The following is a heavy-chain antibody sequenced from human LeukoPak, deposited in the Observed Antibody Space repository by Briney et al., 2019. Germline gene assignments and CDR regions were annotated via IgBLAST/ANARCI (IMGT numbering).Heavy chain of an antibody. J-gene: IGHJ4*02. CDR3: AKDPRLREFDY. D-gene: IGHD1-26*01. CDR2: ISSSSYI. V-gene: IGHV3-21*04. Sequence: GGSLRLSCAASGFTFSSYSMNWVRQAPGKGLEWVSSISSSSYIYYADSVKGRFTISRDNAKNSLYLQMNSLRAEDTAVYYCAKDPRLREFDYWGQGTLVTVSS. CDR1: GFTFSSYS.